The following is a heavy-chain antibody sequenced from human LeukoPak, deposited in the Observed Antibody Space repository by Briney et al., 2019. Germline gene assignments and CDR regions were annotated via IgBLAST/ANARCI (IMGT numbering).Heavy chain of an antibody. CDR2: INTNTGNP. CDR3: ARDKIVGAPGVFDY. V-gene: IGHV7-4-1*02. CDR1: GYTFASYA. Sequence: GASVKVSCKASGYTFASYAMNWVRQAPGQGLEWMGWINTNTGNPTYAQGFTGRFVFSLDTSVSTAYLQISSLKAEDTAVYYCARDKIVGAPGVFDYWGQGTLVTVSS. D-gene: IGHD1-26*01. J-gene: IGHJ4*02.